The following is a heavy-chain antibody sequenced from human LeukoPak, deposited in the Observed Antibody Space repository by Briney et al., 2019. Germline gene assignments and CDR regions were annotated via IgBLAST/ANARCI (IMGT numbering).Heavy chain of an antibody. Sequence: SSQTLSLTCTVSGGSISSGGYYWSWIRQPPGKGLEWIGYIYHSGSTNYNPSLKSRVTISVDRSKNQFSLKLSSVTAADTAVYYCARGSEGYSGSYYGLEYWGQGTLVTVSS. D-gene: IGHD1-26*01. J-gene: IGHJ4*02. CDR2: IYHSGST. CDR3: ARGSEGYSGSYYGLEY. V-gene: IGHV4-30-2*01. CDR1: GGSISSGGYY.